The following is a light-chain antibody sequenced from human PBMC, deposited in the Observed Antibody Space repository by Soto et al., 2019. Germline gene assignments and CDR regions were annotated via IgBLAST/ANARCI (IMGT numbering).Light chain of an antibody. CDR2: EGN. Sequence: QSALTQPASVSGSPGQSITISCTGTSSDVGSYNLVSWYQQHPGKAPKLMIYEGNKRPSGVSNRFSASKSGNTASPTISGLQAEDEADYYCCAYAGSNTWVFGTGTKLTVL. V-gene: IGLV2-23*01. CDR3: CAYAGSNTWV. CDR1: SSDVGSYNL. J-gene: IGLJ1*01.